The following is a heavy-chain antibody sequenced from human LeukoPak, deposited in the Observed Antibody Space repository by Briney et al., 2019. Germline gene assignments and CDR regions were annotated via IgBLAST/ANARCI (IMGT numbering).Heavy chain of an antibody. CDR3: ARSPEKWLVLDY. J-gene: IGHJ4*02. D-gene: IGHD6-19*01. Sequence: ASVKVSCKASGYTFTSYYMHWVRQAPGQGLEWMGIINPSGGSTSYAQKFQGRVTMTRDTSTSTAYLELRRLNSDDTAMYYCARSPEKWLVLDYWGQGTRVTVSS. V-gene: IGHV1-46*01. CDR2: INPSGGST. CDR1: GYTFTSYY.